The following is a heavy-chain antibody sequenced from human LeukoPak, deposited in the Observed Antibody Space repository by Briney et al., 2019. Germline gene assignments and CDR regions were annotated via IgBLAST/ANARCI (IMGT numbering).Heavy chain of an antibody. D-gene: IGHD2-21*02. CDR2: IKEYGSEK. Sequence: GGSLRLSCAAFGFNFRCYWMTWVRQAPGKGLEWVASIKEYGSEKYYVDSVKGRLTISRDNAKNSLYLQMNSRKCEDTAVDYCATETPFPHCSGGSCFWYCGDDWARVVEFWGEGTLVTVSS. CDR3: ATETPFPHCSGGSCFWYCGDDWARVVEF. CDR1: GFNFRCYW. J-gene: IGHJ4*02. V-gene: IGHV3-7*03.